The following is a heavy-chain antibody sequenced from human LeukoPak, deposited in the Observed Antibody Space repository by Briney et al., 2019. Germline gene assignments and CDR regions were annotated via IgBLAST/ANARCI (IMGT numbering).Heavy chain of an antibody. CDR3: AKVDGTGNSVFDY. Sequence: GGSLRLSCSASGFIFNNYWMHWVRQAPGKGLVWISRVSPDGRSTNYADSVKGRFTISGDNAKNTLYLQMNSLSAEDTAIYYCAKVDGTGNSVFDYWGKGTLVPVSS. J-gene: IGHJ4*02. CDR2: VSPDGRST. CDR1: GFIFNNYW. V-gene: IGHV3-74*01. D-gene: IGHD2-8*02.